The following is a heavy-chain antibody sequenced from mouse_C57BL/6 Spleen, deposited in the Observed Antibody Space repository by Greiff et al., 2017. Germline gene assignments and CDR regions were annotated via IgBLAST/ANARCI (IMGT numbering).Heavy chain of an antibody. CDR1: GFTFSDYG. J-gene: IGHJ2*01. CDR3: ARHEDYGNYFDY. CDR2: ISNLAYSI. Sequence: EVKLMESGGGLVQPGGSLKLSCAASGFTFSDYGMAWVRQAPRKGPEWVAFISNLAYSIYYADTVTGRFTISRENAKNTLYLGMSSLRSEDTAMYYCARHEDYGNYFDYWGQGTTLTVSS. V-gene: IGHV5-15*01. D-gene: IGHD2-1*01.